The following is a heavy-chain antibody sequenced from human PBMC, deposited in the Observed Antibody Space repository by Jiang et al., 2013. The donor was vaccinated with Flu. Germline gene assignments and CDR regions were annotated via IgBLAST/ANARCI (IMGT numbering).Heavy chain of an antibody. J-gene: IGHJ4*02. D-gene: IGHD6-19*01. Sequence: VQLVESGGGVVQPGRSLRLSCAASGFTFSSYGMHWVRQAPGKGLEWVAVIWYDGSNKYYADSVKGRFTISRDNSKNTLYLQMNSLRAEDTAVYYCARVRTDSSGWYGDYWGQGTLVTVSS. CDR2: IWYDGSNK. CDR1: GFTFSSYG. CDR3: ARVRTDSSGWYGDY. V-gene: IGHV3-33*01.